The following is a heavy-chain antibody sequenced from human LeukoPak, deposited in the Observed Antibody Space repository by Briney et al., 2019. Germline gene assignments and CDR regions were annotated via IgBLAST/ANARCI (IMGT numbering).Heavy chain of an antibody. CDR1: GGSISSYY. Sequence: PSETLSLTCTVSGGSISSYYWSWIRQPPGKGLEWIGGINHSGNTNYKPSLKSRATISVDTSKIQFSLKLSSVTAADTAVYYCARALGSYSGYDYYWFDPWGQGTLVTVSS. CDR3: ARALGSYSGYDYYWFDP. D-gene: IGHD5-12*01. V-gene: IGHV4-34*01. CDR2: INHSGNT. J-gene: IGHJ5*02.